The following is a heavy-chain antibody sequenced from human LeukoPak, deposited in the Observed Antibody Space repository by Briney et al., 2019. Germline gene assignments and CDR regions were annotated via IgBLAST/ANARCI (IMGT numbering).Heavy chain of an antibody. CDR1: GFTFSSYA. V-gene: IGHV3-15*01. D-gene: IGHD2/OR15-2a*01. CDR2: IKSKTDGGTT. Sequence: GGSLRLSCAASGFTFSSYAMSWVRQAPGKGLEWVCRIKSKTDGGTTDYAAPVKGRFTISRDDSKNTAYLQMNSLKTEDTAVYYCTSPLILSKGAFDIWGQGTMVTVSS. CDR3: TSPLILSKGAFDI. J-gene: IGHJ3*02.